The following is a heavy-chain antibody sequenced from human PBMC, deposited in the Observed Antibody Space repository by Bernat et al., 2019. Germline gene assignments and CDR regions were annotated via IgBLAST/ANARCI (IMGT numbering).Heavy chain of an antibody. V-gene: IGHV7-4-1*02. Sequence: QVQLVQSGSELKKPGASVKVSCKASGYTFTSYAMNWVRQAPGQGLEWMGWINTNTGNPTYAQGFTGRFVFSLDTSVSTAYLQISSLKAADTAVYYCASNGYCSGGSCYGPCGRYWGQGALVTVSS. CDR1: GYTFTSYA. CDR2: INTNTGNP. CDR3: ASNGYCSGGSCYGPCGRY. D-gene: IGHD2-15*01. J-gene: IGHJ4*02.